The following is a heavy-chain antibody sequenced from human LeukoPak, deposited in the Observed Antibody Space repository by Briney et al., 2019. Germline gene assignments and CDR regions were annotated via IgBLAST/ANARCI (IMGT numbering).Heavy chain of an antibody. CDR1: GFTFSSYD. Sequence: GGSLRLSCAASGFTFSSYDMYWVRQGKGKSLEWVSSIGNSGDTYYAGSVEGRFTISRENAENSVYLQMNSLRAGDTAVYYCARARLARGPHFDLWGRGTLVTISS. V-gene: IGHV3-13*01. CDR3: ARARLARGPHFDL. J-gene: IGHJ2*01. CDR2: IGNSGDT. D-gene: IGHD3-10*01.